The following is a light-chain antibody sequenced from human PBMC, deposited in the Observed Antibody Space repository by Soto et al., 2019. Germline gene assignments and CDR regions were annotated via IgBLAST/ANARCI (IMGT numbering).Light chain of an antibody. CDR3: QQYGRSPFT. CDR2: GAS. V-gene: IGKV3-20*01. CDR1: QSVSSNN. J-gene: IGKJ3*01. Sequence: EIVLTQSPGTLSLSPGERATLSCRASQSVSSNNLAWYQQRPDQPPRVVIYGASARATGIPERFSGSGSGTDFTLTISRLEPEDFAVYYCQQYGRSPFTFGPGNKVDIK.